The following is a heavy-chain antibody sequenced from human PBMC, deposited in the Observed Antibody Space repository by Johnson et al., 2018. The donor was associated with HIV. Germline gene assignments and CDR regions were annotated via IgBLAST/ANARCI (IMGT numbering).Heavy chain of an antibody. J-gene: IGHJ3*01. D-gene: IGHD3-22*01. V-gene: IGHV3-64*07. CDR1: GFSFSTYA. CDR2: ISKNGDST. Sequence: VQLVESGGGLVQPGGSPRLSCAASGFSFSTYAMHWVRQAPGKGLEYVAAISKNGDSTFYADSVKGRFTIFRDNAKNTLSLQMGSLRVEDMGIYYCAMPYYFDSGVYQWGQGTLVTVSS. CDR3: AMPYYFDSGVYQ.